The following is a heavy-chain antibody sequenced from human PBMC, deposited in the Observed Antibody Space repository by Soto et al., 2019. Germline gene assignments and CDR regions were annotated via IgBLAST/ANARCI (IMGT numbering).Heavy chain of an antibody. CDR1: GFTFTSSA. CDR2: IVVGSGNT. V-gene: IGHV1-58*01. CDR3: AADARSVGALAY. Sequence: ASVKVSCKASGFTFTSSAVQWVRQARGQRLEWIGWIVVGSGNTNYAQKFQERVTITRDMSTSTAYMELSSLRSEDTAVYYCAADARSVGALAYWGQGTLVTVSS. D-gene: IGHD1-26*01. J-gene: IGHJ4*02.